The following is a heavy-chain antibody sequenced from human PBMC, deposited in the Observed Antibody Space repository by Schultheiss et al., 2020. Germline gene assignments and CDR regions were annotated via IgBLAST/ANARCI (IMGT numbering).Heavy chain of an antibody. D-gene: IGHD3-10*01. J-gene: IGHJ4*02. Sequence: GGSLRLSCAASGFTFSSYGMHWVRQAPGKGLEWVAVISYDGSNKYYADSVKGRFTISRDNSKNTLSLQMNSLRPEDTAVYYCARELRSVEAYWGQGTLGTVSS. CDR3: ARELRSVEAY. CDR2: ISYDGSNK. CDR1: GFTFSSYG. V-gene: IGHV3-30*03.